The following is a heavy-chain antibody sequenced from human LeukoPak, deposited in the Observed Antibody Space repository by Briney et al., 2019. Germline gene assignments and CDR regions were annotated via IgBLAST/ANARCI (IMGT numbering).Heavy chain of an antibody. J-gene: IGHJ3*02. CDR3: ARKGGPRVNAFDI. V-gene: IGHV1-2*02. CDR2: IMLNTRGT. Sequence: SVKVSCKASGYTFTDYYLHWVRQPPGQGLEWMGWIMLNTRGTHTVQKFQGRVTMTRDTSISTAYMDLSRLTSDDTAIYYCARKGGPRVNAFDIWGQGTMVTVSS. D-gene: IGHD1-14*01. CDR1: GYTFTDYY.